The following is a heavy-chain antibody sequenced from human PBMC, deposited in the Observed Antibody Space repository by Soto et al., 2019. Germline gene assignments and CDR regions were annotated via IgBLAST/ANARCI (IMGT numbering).Heavy chain of an antibody. D-gene: IGHD3-16*02. CDR1: GGTFSSYT. CDR2: IIPILGIA. V-gene: IGHV1-69*02. J-gene: IGHJ3*02. Sequence: SVKVSCKASGGTFSSYTISWVRQAPGQGLEWMGRIIPILGIANYAQKFQGRVTITADKSTSTAYMELSSLRSGDAAVYYCASIWGSYRYTMMVVDEDAFDIWGQGTMVTVSS. CDR3: ASIWGSYRYTMMVVDEDAFDI.